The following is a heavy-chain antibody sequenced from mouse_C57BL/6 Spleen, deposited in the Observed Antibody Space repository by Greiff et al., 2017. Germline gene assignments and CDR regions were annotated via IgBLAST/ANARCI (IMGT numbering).Heavy chain of an antibody. CDR2: IDPETGGT. CDR1: GYTFTDYE. Sequence: VQLQQSGAELVRPGASVTLSCKASGYTFTDYEMHWVKQTPVHGLEWIGAIDPETGGTAYNQKFKGKAILTADESSSTAYMELRSLTSEDSAVYYCTRFYDYAWFAYWGQGTLVTVSA. D-gene: IGHD2-4*01. CDR3: TRFYDYAWFAY. V-gene: IGHV1-15*01. J-gene: IGHJ3*01.